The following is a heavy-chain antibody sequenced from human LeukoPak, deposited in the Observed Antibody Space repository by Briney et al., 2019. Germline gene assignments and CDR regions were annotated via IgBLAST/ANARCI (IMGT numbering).Heavy chain of an antibody. CDR1: GYTFTSYY. Sequence: ASVTVSCKASGYTFTSYYMHWVRQAPGQGLEWMGIINPSGGSTSYAQKFQGRVTMTRDTSTSTVYMELSSLRSEDTAVYYCASQGGWLQSGIDYWGQGTLVTVSS. V-gene: IGHV1-46*01. D-gene: IGHD5-24*01. CDR3: ASQGGWLQSGIDY. CDR2: INPSGGST. J-gene: IGHJ4*02.